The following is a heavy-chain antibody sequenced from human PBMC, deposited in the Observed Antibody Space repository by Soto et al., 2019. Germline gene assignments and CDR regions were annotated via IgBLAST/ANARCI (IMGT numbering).Heavy chain of an antibody. Sequence: GGSLRLSCAASGFTFSSYAMHWVRQAPGKGLEWVAVISYDGSNKYYADSVKGRFTISRDNSKNTLYLQMNSLRAEDTAVYYCARTMGQLGGRAYWGQGTLVTVSS. CDR3: ARTMGQLGGRAY. CDR1: GFTFSSYA. D-gene: IGHD6-6*01. CDR2: ISYDGSNK. V-gene: IGHV3-30-3*01. J-gene: IGHJ4*02.